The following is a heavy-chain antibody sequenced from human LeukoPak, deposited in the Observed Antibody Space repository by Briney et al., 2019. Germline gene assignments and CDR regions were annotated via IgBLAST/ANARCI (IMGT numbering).Heavy chain of an antibody. D-gene: IGHD3-22*01. V-gene: IGHV3-23*01. CDR1: GFTFSSYA. CDR2: ISGSGGST. Sequence: GGSLRLSCAASGFTFSSYAMSWVRQAPGKGLEWVSAISGSGGSTYYADSVKGRFTISRDNSKNTLYLQMNSLRAEDTAVYYCVTYYYDSSGYWSFDYWGQGPLVTVSS. CDR3: VTYYYDSSGYWSFDY. J-gene: IGHJ4*02.